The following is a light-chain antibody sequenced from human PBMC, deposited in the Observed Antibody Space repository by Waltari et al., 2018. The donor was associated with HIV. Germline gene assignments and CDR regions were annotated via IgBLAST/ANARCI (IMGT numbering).Light chain of an antibody. CDR2: WAS. Sequence: DFVMTQSPDSLTVSLGERATINCKSSQSVLYSSNNKNYLAWYQQKPGQPPKLLIYWASTRESGVPDRFSGSGSGTGFTLTINSLQAEDVAVYYCQQYYDNPYTFGQGTKLEI. V-gene: IGKV4-1*01. J-gene: IGKJ2*01. CDR3: QQYYDNPYT. CDR1: QSVLYSSNNKNY.